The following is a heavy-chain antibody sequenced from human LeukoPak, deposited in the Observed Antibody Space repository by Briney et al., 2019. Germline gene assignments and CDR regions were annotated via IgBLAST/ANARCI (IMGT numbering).Heavy chain of an antibody. CDR2: ISSSSSYI. CDR3: AKDSSSSWFRFIDY. J-gene: IGHJ4*02. Sequence: KPGGSLRLSCAASGFTFSSYSMNWVRQAPGKGLEWVSSISSSSSYIYYADSVKGRFTISRDNAKNSLYLQMNSLRAEDTALYYCAKDSSSSWFRFIDYWGQGTLVTVSS. CDR1: GFTFSSYS. D-gene: IGHD6-13*01. V-gene: IGHV3-21*04.